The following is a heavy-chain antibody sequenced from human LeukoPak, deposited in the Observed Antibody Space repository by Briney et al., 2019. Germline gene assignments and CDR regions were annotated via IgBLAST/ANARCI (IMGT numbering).Heavy chain of an antibody. Sequence: KSSETLSLTCTVSGGSISSYYWSWIRQPPGKGLEWIGYIYYSGSTNYNPSLKSRVTISVDTSKDQFSLKLSSVTAADTAVYYRARHIYGSGSYNGMDVWGQGTTVTVSS. J-gene: IGHJ6*02. V-gene: IGHV4-59*08. CDR2: IYYSGST. CDR3: ARHIYGSGSYNGMDV. CDR1: GGSISSYY. D-gene: IGHD3-10*01.